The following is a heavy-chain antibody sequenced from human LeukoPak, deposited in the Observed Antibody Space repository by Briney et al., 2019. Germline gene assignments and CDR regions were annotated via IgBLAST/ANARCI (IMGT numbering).Heavy chain of an antibody. V-gene: IGHV3-7*01. CDR1: GFTFSGSW. CDR3: AELGITMIGGV. CDR2: MSPDGTEK. D-gene: IGHD3-10*02. J-gene: IGHJ6*04. Sequence: PGGSLRLSCAASGFTFSGSWMSWVRQTPEKGLEWVANMSPDGTEKYYVDSVKGRFTISRDNAKNSLYLQMNSLRAEDTAVYYCAELGITMIGGVWGKGTTVTISS.